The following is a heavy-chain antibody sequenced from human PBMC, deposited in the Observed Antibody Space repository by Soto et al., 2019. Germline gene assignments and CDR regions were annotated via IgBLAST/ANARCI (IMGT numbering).Heavy chain of an antibody. J-gene: IGHJ4*02. CDR3: AREGDPVTVLDY. V-gene: IGHV1-46*01. Sequence: QVQLVQSGGEVRKPGASLEISCQASGYSFISHYINWVRQAPGKSFEWLGMVNPRTGSPSYARKFVGSGRMTRDTSTSTVDMTLNSLTSEDTAIYYCAREGDPVTVLDYWGQGTVVSVAS. CDR1: GYSFISHY. D-gene: IGHD1-1*01. CDR2: VNPRTGSP.